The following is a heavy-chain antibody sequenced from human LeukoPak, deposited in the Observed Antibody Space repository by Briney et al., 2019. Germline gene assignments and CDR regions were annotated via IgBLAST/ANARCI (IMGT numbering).Heavy chain of an antibody. Sequence: PSQTLSLTCTVSGGSISSGSYYWSWIRQPAGKGLEWIGRIYTSGSTNYNPSLKSRVTMSVDTSKNQFSLKLSSVTAADTAVYYCAREPGGARRFDYWGQGTLVTVSS. D-gene: IGHD2-2*01. CDR1: GGSISSGSYY. CDR2: IYTSGST. J-gene: IGHJ4*02. V-gene: IGHV4-61*02. CDR3: AREPGGARRFDY.